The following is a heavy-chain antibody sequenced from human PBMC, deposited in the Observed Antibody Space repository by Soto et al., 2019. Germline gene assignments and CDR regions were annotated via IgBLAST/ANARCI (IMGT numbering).Heavy chain of an antibody. V-gene: IGHV4-31*03. CDR2: IYYSGST. D-gene: IGHD5-18*01. J-gene: IGHJ2*01. CDR1: GGSISSGGYY. Sequence: QVQLQESGPGLVKPSQTLSLTCTVSGGSISSGGYYWSWIRQHPGKGLEWFGYIYYSGSTYYNPSLKSRVTISVDTSKNQFYLKLSSLTAADRAVYYCERDIHGYSYCYNWYFDLWGRGTLVTVSS. CDR3: ERDIHGYSYCYNWYFDL.